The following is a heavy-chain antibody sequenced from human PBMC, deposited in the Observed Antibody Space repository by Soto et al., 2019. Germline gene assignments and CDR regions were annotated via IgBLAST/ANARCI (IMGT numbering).Heavy chain of an antibody. J-gene: IGHJ5*02. CDR2: IYYSGST. Sequence: QLQLQESGPGLVKPSETLSLTCTVSGGSISSSSYYWGWIRQPPGKGLERIGSIYYSGSTYYNPSLKSRVPISVDTSRNQFSLKLGPVTAADTAVYYCASNIVVVPAAIPYNWFDPGGQGTLVTVSS. V-gene: IGHV4-39*01. D-gene: IGHD2-2*01. CDR3: ASNIVVVPAAIPYNWFDP. CDR1: GGSISSSSYY.